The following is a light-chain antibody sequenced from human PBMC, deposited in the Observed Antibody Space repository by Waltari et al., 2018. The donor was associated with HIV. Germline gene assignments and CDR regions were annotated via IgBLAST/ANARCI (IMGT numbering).Light chain of an antibody. Sequence: QSALTQPASVSGSPGQSITISCTGTSSDVGGYNYVPWYQQYAGKAPKLMIYDVSKRPSGVSNRFSGCKSGNTASLTISGLQAEDEADYYCSSYTSSSTLVFGGGTKLTVL. J-gene: IGLJ2*01. CDR3: SSYTSSSTLV. CDR2: DVS. V-gene: IGLV2-14*01. CDR1: SSDVGGYNY.